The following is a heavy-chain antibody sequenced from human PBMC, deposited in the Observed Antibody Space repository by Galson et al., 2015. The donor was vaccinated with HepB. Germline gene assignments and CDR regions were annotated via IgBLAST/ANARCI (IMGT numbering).Heavy chain of an antibody. CDR2: INAGNGNT. CDR3: ARAPDYDSSGYYYFDY. J-gene: IGHJ4*02. CDR1: GYTFTSYA. Sequence: SVKVSCKASGYTFTSYAMHWVRQAPGRRLEWMGWINAGNGNTKYSQKFQGRVTITRDTSASTAYMELSSLRSEDTAVYYCARAPDYDSSGYYYFDYWGQGTLVTVSS. V-gene: IGHV1-3*01. D-gene: IGHD3-22*01.